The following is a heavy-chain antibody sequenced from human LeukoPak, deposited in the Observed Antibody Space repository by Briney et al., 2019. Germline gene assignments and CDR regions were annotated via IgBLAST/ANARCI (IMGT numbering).Heavy chain of an antibody. CDR3: ARTKEMASISYFDS. V-gene: IGHV3-48*03. Sequence: GGSLRLACAASGFTFSTYYMNWVRQAPGKGLEWVSYIDSSGSDIHYADSVKGRFTISRDNAKNSLYLQMNSLRAEDTAVYYCARTKEMASISYFDSWGQGTLVTVSS. CDR1: GFTFSTYY. D-gene: IGHD5-24*01. J-gene: IGHJ4*02. CDR2: IDSSGSDI.